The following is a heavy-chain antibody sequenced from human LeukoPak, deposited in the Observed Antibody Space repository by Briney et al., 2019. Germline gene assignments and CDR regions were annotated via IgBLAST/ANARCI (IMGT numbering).Heavy chain of an antibody. D-gene: IGHD3-22*01. J-gene: IGHJ4*02. CDR2: INPDGSEK. Sequence: GGSLRLSCTASGFSFSAYWMRWVRQAPGKGLEWVASINPDGSEKYLLDSVSGRFTVSRDNAKNSLYLQMNSLGAGDTAIYFCARLTLTTNDWRDDFWGQGTLVTVSS. CDR3: ARLTLTTNDWRDDF. V-gene: IGHV3-7*01. CDR1: GFSFSAYW.